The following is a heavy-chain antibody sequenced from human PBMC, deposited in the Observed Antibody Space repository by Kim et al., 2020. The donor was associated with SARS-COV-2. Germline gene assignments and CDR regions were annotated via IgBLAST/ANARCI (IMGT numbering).Heavy chain of an antibody. CDR1: GFTFSGYA. CDR2: ISGSGGRT. V-gene: IGHV3-23*01. J-gene: IGHJ4*02. CDR3: AKDWQGGVYDY. D-gene: IGHD2-8*01. Sequence: GGSPRLSCAASGFTFSGYAMSWVRQAPGKGLEWVSAISGSGGRTYYADSVKGRFTISRDNSKNTVYLQMNSLRAEDTAVYYCAKDWQGGVYDYCGQGTLVTVSS.